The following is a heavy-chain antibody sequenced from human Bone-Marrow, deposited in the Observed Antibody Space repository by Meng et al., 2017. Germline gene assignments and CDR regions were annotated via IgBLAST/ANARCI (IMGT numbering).Heavy chain of an antibody. CDR2: ISGSGNTI. V-gene: IGHV3-11*01. Sequence: VQVVESGGGLVKPGGSLRVSCSASGFTFSAHYMSWIRQAPGKGLEWVSYISGSGNTIYYADSVKGRFTISRDNADNSLFLQMTSLRAEDTAVYYCARDSSGAYDYWGQGTLVTVSS. J-gene: IGHJ4*02. D-gene: IGHD1-26*01. CDR1: GFTFSAHY. CDR3: ARDSSGAYDY.